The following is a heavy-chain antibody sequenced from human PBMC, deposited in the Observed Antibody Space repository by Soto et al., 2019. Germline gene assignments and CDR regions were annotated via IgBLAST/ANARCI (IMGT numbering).Heavy chain of an antibody. V-gene: IGHV4-31*03. CDR3: ARVVSGSYLDY. J-gene: IGHJ4*02. Sequence: QVQLQESGPGMVQASQTLSLTCTVSDGTITTGGHFWSWIRQYPGKGLEWIGYIYYSGTTHYNPSLKSRVTISIDTSKNQFSLNLSSVTAADTDAYYCARVVSGSYLDYWGQGTLVTVSS. D-gene: IGHD1-26*01. CDR2: IYYSGTT. CDR1: DGTITTGGHF.